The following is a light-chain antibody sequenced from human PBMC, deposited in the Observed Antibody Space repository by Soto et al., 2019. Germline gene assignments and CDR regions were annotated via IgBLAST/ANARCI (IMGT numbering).Light chain of an antibody. CDR3: AAWDGSLNVVL. CDR2: NTN. V-gene: IGLV1-44*01. CDR1: SSNIGTNT. Sequence: QSVLTQPPSASGTPGQSITISCSGSSSNIGTNTVNWYQQLPGSAPQLLLYNTNQRPSGVPGRFSGSKSGTSASLAISGLQSEDEAVYYCAAWDGSLNVVLFGGGTQLTVL. J-gene: IGLJ2*01.